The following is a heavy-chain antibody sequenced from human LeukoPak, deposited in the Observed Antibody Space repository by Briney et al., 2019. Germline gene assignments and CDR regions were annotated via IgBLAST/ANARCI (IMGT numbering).Heavy chain of an antibody. CDR1: GFTFSSYS. Sequence: GGSLRLSCAASGFTFSSYSMNWVRQAPGKGLEWVSSISSSSSYIYYADSVKGRFTISRDNAENSLYLQMNSLRAEDTAVYYCARVLYCSSTSCYYCDYWGQGTLVTVSS. V-gene: IGHV3-21*01. D-gene: IGHD2-2*01. J-gene: IGHJ4*02. CDR3: ARVLYCSSTSCYYCDY. CDR2: ISSSSSYI.